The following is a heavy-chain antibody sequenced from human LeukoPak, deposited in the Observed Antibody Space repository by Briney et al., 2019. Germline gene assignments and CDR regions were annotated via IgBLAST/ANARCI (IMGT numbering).Heavy chain of an antibody. CDR1: GFTFSNYA. D-gene: IGHD1-26*01. CDR3: AKDNSGNFLSPFDY. V-gene: IGHV3-23*01. CDR2: ISGSGGDT. Sequence: GGSLRLSCAASGFTFSNYAMTWVRQSPGKGLEWVSTISGSGGDTYYADSVKGRFTMSRDNSKNTLDLQMSSLRAEDTAIYYCAKDNSGNFLSPFDYWGQGTLVTVSS. J-gene: IGHJ4*02.